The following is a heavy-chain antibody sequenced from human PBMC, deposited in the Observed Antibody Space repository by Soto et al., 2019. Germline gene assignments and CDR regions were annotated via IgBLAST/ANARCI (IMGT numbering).Heavy chain of an antibody. CDR1: GDSITSSVYY. CDR3: ARMVGGSGIDF. D-gene: IGHD2-15*01. CDR2: IYYNGDT. Sequence: PSETLSLTCTVSGDSITSSVYYWDWIRQPPGKGLEWIGSIYYNGDTYYTPSLKSRVTISIHTSKIQFSLRLTSVTAADTALYYCARMVGGSGIDFSGQGAIVTVSS. V-gene: IGHV4-39*01. J-gene: IGHJ4*02.